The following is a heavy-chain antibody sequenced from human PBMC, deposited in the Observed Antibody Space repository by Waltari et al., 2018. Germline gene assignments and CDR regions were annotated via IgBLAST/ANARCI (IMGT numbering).Heavy chain of an antibody. CDR1: GGSISSSSYY. V-gene: IGHV4-39*07. Sequence: QLQLQESGPGLVKPSETLSLTCTVSGGSISSSSYYWGWIRQPPGKGLEWSGSIYYSGSTDYNPSRKSRVTISVDTAKNQFSLKLSSVTAADTAVYYCARGGILWFRELSGWFDPWGQGTLVTVSS. CDR3: ARGGILWFRELSGWFDP. J-gene: IGHJ5*02. CDR2: IYYSGST. D-gene: IGHD3-10*01.